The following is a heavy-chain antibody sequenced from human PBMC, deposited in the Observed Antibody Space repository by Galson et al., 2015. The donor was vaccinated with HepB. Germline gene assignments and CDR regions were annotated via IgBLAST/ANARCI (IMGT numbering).Heavy chain of an antibody. CDR1: GYTFTSYA. CDR2: INAGNGNT. Sequence: SVKVSCKASGYTFTSYAVHWVRQAPGQRLEWMGWINAGNGNTKYSQKFQSRVTITRDTSASTAYMELSSLRSEDTAVYYCARSPMVRGVINPYYYYGMDVWGQGTTVTVSS. J-gene: IGHJ6*02. V-gene: IGHV1-3*01. D-gene: IGHD3-10*01. CDR3: ARSPMVRGVINPYYYYGMDV.